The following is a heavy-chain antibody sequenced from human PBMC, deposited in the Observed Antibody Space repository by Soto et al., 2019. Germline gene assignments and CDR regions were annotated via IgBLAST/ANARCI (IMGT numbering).Heavy chain of an antibody. Sequence: GGSLRLSCAASGFTFSSYSMNWVRQAPGKGLEWVSSISSSSSYIYYADSVKGRFTISRDNAKNSLYLQMNSLRAEDTAVYYCARVTSYYDILGSANYYYMDVWGKGTTVTVSS. J-gene: IGHJ6*03. D-gene: IGHD3-9*01. CDR1: GFTFSSYS. CDR3: ARVTSYYDILGSANYYYMDV. V-gene: IGHV3-21*01. CDR2: ISSSSSYI.